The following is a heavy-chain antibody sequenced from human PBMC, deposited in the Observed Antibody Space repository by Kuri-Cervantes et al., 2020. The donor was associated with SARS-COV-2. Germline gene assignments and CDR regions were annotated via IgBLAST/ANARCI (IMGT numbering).Heavy chain of an antibody. D-gene: IGHD4-23*01. Sequence: SETLSLTCAFYGESFSGYYWNWIRQSPGKGLGWIGEVNHRGSTNYNPSLKSRVTISVDTSKNQFSLKLSSVTAADTAVYYCARATVVNWFDPWGQGTLVTVSS. V-gene: IGHV4-34*01. CDR2: VNHRGST. J-gene: IGHJ5*02. CDR1: GESFSGYY. CDR3: ARATVVNWFDP.